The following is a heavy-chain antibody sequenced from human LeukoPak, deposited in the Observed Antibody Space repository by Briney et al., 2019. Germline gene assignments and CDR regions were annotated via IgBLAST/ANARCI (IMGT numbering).Heavy chain of an antibody. Sequence: ASVKVSCKASGYIFTGYYMHWVRQAPGQGLEWMGWINPNSGGTNYAQKFQGRATMTRDTSISTAYMELSRLRSDDTAVYYCARDRAMVTYRFDPWGQGTLVTVSS. CDR2: INPNSGGT. CDR1: GYIFTGYY. CDR3: ARDRAMVTYRFDP. V-gene: IGHV1-2*02. D-gene: IGHD5-18*01. J-gene: IGHJ5*02.